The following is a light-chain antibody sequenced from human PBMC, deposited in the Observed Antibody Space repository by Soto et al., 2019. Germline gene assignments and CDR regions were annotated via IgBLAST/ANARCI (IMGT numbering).Light chain of an antibody. CDR3: QQYNIRPFP. CDR2: DVS. J-gene: IGKJ5*01. V-gene: IGKV3-15*01. Sequence: AMTQSPDTLSVSPGEIATLSCRAGQGVTTNLAWYQQKSGQSPRLLIYDVSIRATGVPARFSGTGSETDFTLTISGLQSEDSAVYFCQQYNIRPFPFGQGTLLEI. CDR1: QGVTTN.